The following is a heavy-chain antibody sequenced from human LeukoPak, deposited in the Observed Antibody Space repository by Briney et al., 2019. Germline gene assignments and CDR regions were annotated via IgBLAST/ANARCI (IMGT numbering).Heavy chain of an antibody. CDR1: GGSISSGDYY. CDR3: ARGFVVRGVQIDY. V-gene: IGHV4-30-4*01. CDR2: IYYSGST. D-gene: IGHD3-10*01. Sequence: SQTLSLTCTVSGGSISSGDYYWSWIRQPPGKGLEWIGYIYYSGSTYYNPSLKSRVTISVDTSKNQFSLKLSSVTAADTAVYYCARGFVVRGVQIDYWGQGTLVTVSS. J-gene: IGHJ4*02.